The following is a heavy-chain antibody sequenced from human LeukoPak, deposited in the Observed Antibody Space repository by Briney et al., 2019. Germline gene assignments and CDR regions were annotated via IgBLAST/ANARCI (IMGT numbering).Heavy chain of an antibody. D-gene: IGHD4-17*01. CDR2: IKRKTEGATT. Sequence: PGGSLRLSCAASGFAFKNAWMSWVRQAPGKGLEWLGLIKRKTEGATTDYSAPVKGRFTISRDDSENTLYLQMNSLRAEDTAVYYCAKDSTVTTPYFDYWGQGTLVTVSS. V-gene: IGHV3-15*01. CDR1: GFAFKNAW. CDR3: AKDSTVTTPYFDY. J-gene: IGHJ4*02.